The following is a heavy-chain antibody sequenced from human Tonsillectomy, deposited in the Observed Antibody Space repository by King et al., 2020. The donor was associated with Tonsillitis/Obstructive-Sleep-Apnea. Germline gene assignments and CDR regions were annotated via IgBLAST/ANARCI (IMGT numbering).Heavy chain of an antibody. J-gene: IGHJ3*02. CDR3: ARLPPDILMLDAFDI. Sequence: QLQESGPGLVKPSQTLSLTCTVSGGSISSGGYYWSWIRQHPGKGLEWIGYIYYSGSTYYNPSLKSRVTISVDTSKNQFSLKLRSVTAADTAVYYCARLPPDILMLDAFDIWGQGTMVTVSS. D-gene: IGHD2-8*01. CDR1: GGSISSGGYY. CDR2: IYYSGST. V-gene: IGHV4-31*03.